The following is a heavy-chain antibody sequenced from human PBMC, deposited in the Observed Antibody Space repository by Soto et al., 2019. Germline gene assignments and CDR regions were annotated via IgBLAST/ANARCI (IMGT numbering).Heavy chain of an antibody. D-gene: IGHD1-20*01. CDR1: GGTFSSYA. CDR3: ARVNWNTHYYYGMDV. V-gene: IGHV1-69*13. J-gene: IGHJ6*02. CDR2: IIPIFGTA. Sequence: ASVKVSCKASGGTFSSYAISWVRQAPGQGLEWMGGIIPIFGTANYAQKFQGRVTITADESTSTAYMELSSLRSEDTAVYYCARVNWNTHYYYGMDVWGQGTTVTVSS.